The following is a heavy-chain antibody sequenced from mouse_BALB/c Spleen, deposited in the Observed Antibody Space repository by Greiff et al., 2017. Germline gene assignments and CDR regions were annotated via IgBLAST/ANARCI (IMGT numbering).Heavy chain of an antibody. J-gene: IGHJ4*01. Sequence: EVKVEESGGGLVKPGGSLKLSCAASGFTFSDYYMYWVRQTPEKRLEWVATISDGGSYTYYPDSVKGRFTISRDNAKNNLYLQMSSLKSEDTAMYYCARAYRYALYAMDYWGQGTSVTVSS. D-gene: IGHD2-14*01. CDR3: ARAYRYALYAMDY. CDR1: GFTFSDYY. CDR2: ISDGGSYT. V-gene: IGHV5-4*02.